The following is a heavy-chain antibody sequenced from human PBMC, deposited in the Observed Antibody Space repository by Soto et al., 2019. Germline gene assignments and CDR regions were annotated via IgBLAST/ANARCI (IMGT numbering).Heavy chain of an antibody. V-gene: IGHV4-39*01. CDR2: IYYSGST. Sequence: PSETLSLTCTVSGGSISSSSYYWGRIRQPPGKGLEWIGSIYYSGSTYYNPSLKSRVTISVDTSKNQFSLKLSSVTAADTAVYYCARLPRITIFGVGERYFDYWGQGTLVTVSS. J-gene: IGHJ4*02. D-gene: IGHD3-3*01. CDR3: ARLPRITIFGVGERYFDY. CDR1: GGSISSSSYY.